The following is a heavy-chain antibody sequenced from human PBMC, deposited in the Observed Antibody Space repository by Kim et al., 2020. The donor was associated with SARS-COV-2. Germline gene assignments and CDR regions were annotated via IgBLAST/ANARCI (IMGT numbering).Heavy chain of an antibody. Sequence: ASVKVSCKASGYTFTSYGISWVRQAPGQGLEWMGWISAYNGNTNYAQKLQGRVTMTTDTSTSTAYMELRSLRSDDTAVYYCAREVGPTVTTNWFDPWGQGTLVTVSS. CDR1: GYTFTSYG. CDR3: AREVGPTVTTNWFDP. D-gene: IGHD4-17*01. J-gene: IGHJ5*02. CDR2: ISAYNGNT. V-gene: IGHV1-18*01.